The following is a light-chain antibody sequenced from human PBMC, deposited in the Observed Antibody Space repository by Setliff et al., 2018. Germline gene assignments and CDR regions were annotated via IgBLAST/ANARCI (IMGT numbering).Light chain of an antibody. Sequence: QSVLTQPASVSGSPGQSITISCTGTIADVGYLNYVSWYQQHPGKAPKLIIYEVATRASGVSDRFSGSKSGSTASLTISRVQTEDEADYYCNSYTTSGIILFGGGTKVTVL. CDR3: NSYTTSGIIL. J-gene: IGLJ2*01. CDR2: EVA. V-gene: IGLV2-14*01. CDR1: IADVGYLNY.